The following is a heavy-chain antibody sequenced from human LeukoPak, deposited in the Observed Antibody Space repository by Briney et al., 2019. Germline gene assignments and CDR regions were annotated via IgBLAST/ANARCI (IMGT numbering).Heavy chain of an antibody. V-gene: IGHV1-2*02. CDR2: INPNSGGT. J-gene: IGHJ6*03. CDR3: ARDFRIVVVPAAIRPPIYYYYYYMDV. D-gene: IGHD2-2*02. Sequence: ASVKVSCKASGYTFTDYYMHWVRQAPGQGLEWMGWINPNSGGTNYAQKFQGRVTMTRDTSISTAYMELSRLRSDDTAVYYCARDFRIVVVPAAIRPPIYYYYYYMDVWGKGTTVTVSS. CDR1: GYTFTDYY.